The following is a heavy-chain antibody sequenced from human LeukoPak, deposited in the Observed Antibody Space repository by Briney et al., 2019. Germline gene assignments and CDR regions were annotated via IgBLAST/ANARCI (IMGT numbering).Heavy chain of an antibody. J-gene: IGHJ5*02. D-gene: IGHD3-10*01. CDR2: INTNTGNP. CDR3: ARGLGEKTGRFDP. CDR1: GYAFTSYT. Sequence: ASVKVSCKASGYAFTSYTMNWVRQAPGQGLEWMGWINTNTGNPTYAQGFTGRFVFSLDTSVSTSYLQIGSLKAEDTAVYYCARGLGEKTGRFDPWGQGTLVTVSS. V-gene: IGHV7-4-1*01.